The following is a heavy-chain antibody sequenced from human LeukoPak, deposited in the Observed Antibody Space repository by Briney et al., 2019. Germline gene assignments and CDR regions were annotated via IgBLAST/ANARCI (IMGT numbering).Heavy chain of an antibody. J-gene: IGHJ3*02. D-gene: IGHD2-15*01. CDR2: IKQDGSEK. CDR1: GFTFSSYW. CDR3: ARPRLEYCSGGSCFDAFDI. Sequence: GGSLRLPCAASGFTFSSYWMSWVRQAPGKGLEWVANIKQDGSEKYYVDSVKGRFTISRDNAKNTLYLQMNSLRAEDTAVYYCARPRLEYCSGGSCFDAFDIWGQGTMVTVSS. V-gene: IGHV3-7*03.